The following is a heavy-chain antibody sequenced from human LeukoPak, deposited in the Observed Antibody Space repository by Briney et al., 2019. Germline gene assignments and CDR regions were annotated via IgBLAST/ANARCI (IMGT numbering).Heavy chain of an antibody. CDR1: GYTFTSYD. CDR2: INPSGGST. CDR3: ARTLRWEPTFDY. V-gene: IGHV1-46*01. D-gene: IGHD1-26*01. Sequence: ASVKVSCKGSGYTFTSYDINWVRQAPGQGLEWMGIINPSGGSTSYAQKFQGRVTMTRDTSTSTVYMELSSLRSEDTAVYYCARTLRWEPTFDYWGQGTLVTVSS. J-gene: IGHJ4*02.